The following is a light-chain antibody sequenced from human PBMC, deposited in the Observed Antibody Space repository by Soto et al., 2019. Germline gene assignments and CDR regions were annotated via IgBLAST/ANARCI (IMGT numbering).Light chain of an antibody. Sequence: EIVLTQSPATLSLSPGERATLSCRASQSVSSYLAWYQQKPGQAPRLLIYDASNRATGIPARFSVSGSGTDFTLTISSLEPEDVAVYYCQQRSNWPPSVTFGEGTKVAIK. V-gene: IGKV3-11*01. J-gene: IGKJ4*01. CDR3: QQRSNWPPSVT. CDR1: QSVSSY. CDR2: DAS.